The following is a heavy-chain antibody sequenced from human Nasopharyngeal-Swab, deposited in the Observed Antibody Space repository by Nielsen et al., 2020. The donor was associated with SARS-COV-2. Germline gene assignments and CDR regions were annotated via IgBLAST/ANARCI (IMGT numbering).Heavy chain of an antibody. CDR2: IGTAGDT. CDR1: GFTFSSYD. D-gene: IGHD7-27*01. Sequence: GESLKISCAASGFTFSSYDMHWVRQATGKGLEWVSVIGTAGDTYYTGTVQGRFTISRENAKNSLYLQVNSLRAGDTAVYYCARSLALGGMDVWGQGTTVTVSS. J-gene: IGHJ6*02. CDR3: ARSLALGGMDV. V-gene: IGHV3-13*04.